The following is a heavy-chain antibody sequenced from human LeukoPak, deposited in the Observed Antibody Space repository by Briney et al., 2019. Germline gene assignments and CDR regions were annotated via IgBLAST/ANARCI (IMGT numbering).Heavy chain of an antibody. J-gene: IGHJ3*02. CDR2: ISYDGSNK. V-gene: IGHV3-30*18. D-gene: IGHD3-22*01. Sequence: PGGSLRLSCAASGFTFSTYGMHWVRQAPGKGLEWVAVISYDGSNKYYADSVKGRFTISRDNSKNTLYLQMNSLRAEDTAVYYCAKREYYYDSSGYRKDAFDIWGQGTMVTVSS. CDR1: GFTFSTYG. CDR3: AKREYYYDSSGYRKDAFDI.